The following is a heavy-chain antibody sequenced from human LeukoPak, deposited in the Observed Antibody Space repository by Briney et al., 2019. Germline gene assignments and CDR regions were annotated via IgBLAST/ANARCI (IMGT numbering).Heavy chain of an antibody. D-gene: IGHD3-3*01. Sequence: PSETLSLTCTVSGGSISSSSYYWGWIRQPPGNGLEWIGTIYYSGHTYYNPSLKSRVTISVDTSKNQCSLKLSSVTAADTAVYYCARHRRDHDFWSGSNPTHYYYYMDVWGKGTTVTVSS. CDR2: IYYSGHT. J-gene: IGHJ6*03. V-gene: IGHV4-39*01. CDR1: GGSISSSSYY. CDR3: ARHRRDHDFWSGSNPTHYYYYMDV.